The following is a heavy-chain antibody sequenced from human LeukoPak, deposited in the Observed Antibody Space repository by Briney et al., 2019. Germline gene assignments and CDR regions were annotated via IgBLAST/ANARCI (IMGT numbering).Heavy chain of an antibody. V-gene: IGHV3-7*01. CDR3: ASLYDGSFLH. J-gene: IGHJ4*02. Sequence: GGSLRLSCAASGFTFSSHWMTWVRQAPGKGLEWVAKINQVGSAMYYVDSVKGRFTISRDNAKNSLSLQMNSLRVEDTAVYYCASLYDGSFLHWGQGILVTVSS. CDR2: INQVGSAM. CDR1: GFTFSSHW. D-gene: IGHD1-26*01.